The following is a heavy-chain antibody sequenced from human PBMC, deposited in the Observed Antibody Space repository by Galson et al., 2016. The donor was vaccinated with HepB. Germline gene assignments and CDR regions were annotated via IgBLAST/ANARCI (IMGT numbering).Heavy chain of an antibody. D-gene: IGHD3-10*01. CDR3: ARDWRGTGSYNPYYYYGMDG. J-gene: IGHJ6*02. CDR1: GFTFSSYS. Sequence: SLRLSCAASGFTFSSYSMNWVRQAPGKGLEWLSYISSSSRTIYYADSVKGRFTISRDNSKNTLYLQMNSMRAEDTAVDYCARDWRGTGSYNPYYYYGMDGRGQGTTVTVSS. V-gene: IGHV3-48*01. CDR2: ISSSSRTI.